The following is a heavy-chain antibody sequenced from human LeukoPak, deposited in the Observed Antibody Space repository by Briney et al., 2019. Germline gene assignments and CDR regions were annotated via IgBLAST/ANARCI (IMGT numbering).Heavy chain of an antibody. CDR1: GGSFSGYY. J-gene: IGHJ1*01. D-gene: IGHD4-23*01. Sequence: PSETLSLTCAVYGGSFSGYYWSWIRQPPGKGLEWIGEINHSGSTNYNPSLKSRVTISVDTSKNQFSLKLSSVTAADTAVYYCARHTNYGGYTFSEYFHYWGQGTLVTVSS. CDR2: INHSGST. CDR3: ARHTNYGGYTFSEYFHY. V-gene: IGHV4-34*01.